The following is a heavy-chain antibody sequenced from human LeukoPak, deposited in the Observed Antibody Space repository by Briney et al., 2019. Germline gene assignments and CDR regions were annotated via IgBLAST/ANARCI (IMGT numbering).Heavy chain of an antibody. J-gene: IGHJ3*01. CDR3: ARRNWGSGGGLDV. Sequence: PGGSLRLSCAASRFTFSNYDMHWVRQVTGKGLEWVSAIGTGFDTSYADSVDGRFTISRENAKNSLYLQMNSLRAGDTAVYYCARRNWGSGGGLDVWGQGTVVTVSS. V-gene: IGHV3-13*01. CDR1: RFTFSNYD. D-gene: IGHD7-27*01. CDR2: IGTGFDT.